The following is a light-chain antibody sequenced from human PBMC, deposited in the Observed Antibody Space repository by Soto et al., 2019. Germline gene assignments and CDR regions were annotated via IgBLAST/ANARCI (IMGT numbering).Light chain of an antibody. V-gene: IGKV1-39*01. CDR1: QNINSY. Sequence: DIQMTQSASSLSASVGYRFTITCRARQNINSYLNWYQQKPGKAPKLLIYAASSLQSGVPSRLSGSGSGTDFTLTVSSLQPEDFPTYYCHQSYDIPTFGQGTRLEIK. CDR3: HQSYDIPT. J-gene: IGKJ5*01. CDR2: AAS.